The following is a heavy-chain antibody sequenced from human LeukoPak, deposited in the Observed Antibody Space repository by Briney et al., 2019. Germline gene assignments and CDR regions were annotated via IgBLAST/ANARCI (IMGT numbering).Heavy chain of an antibody. Sequence: ASVKVSGKASGGTFSSYAISWVRQAPGQGLEWMGGIIPIFGTANYAQKFQGRVTMTEDTSTDTAYMELSSLRSEDTAVYYCATELAAAGEGYFDYWGQGTLVTVSS. V-gene: IGHV1-69*06. D-gene: IGHD6-13*01. J-gene: IGHJ4*02. CDR2: IIPIFGTA. CDR3: ATELAAAGEGYFDY. CDR1: GGTFSSYA.